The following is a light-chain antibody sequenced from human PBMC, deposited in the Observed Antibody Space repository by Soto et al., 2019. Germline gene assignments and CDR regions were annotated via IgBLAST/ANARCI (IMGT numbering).Light chain of an antibody. CDR3: QPANSFPLT. CDR1: QDVSSW. V-gene: IGKV1-12*01. Sequence: DIQVTQSPSSVSASVGDRVTITCWTSQDVSSWLAWYQQKPGKAPELLIYSASTLQTGVPSRFSGSGSGTDFTLTISSLQPEDFATYYCQPANSFPLTFGGGTKVEIK. CDR2: SAS. J-gene: IGKJ4*01.